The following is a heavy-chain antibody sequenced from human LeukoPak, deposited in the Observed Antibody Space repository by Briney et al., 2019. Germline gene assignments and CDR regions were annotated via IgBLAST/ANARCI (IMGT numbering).Heavy chain of an antibody. V-gene: IGHV3-23*01. CDR3: AKDSGSYRYFDY. J-gene: IGHJ4*02. Sequence: GGSLRLSCAASGFTFSSYAMSWVRQAPGKGLEWVSSISATGGSTYYADSVRGRFTISRDNSKNTLYLQMNSLRAAGTAVYYCAKDSGSYRYFDYWGQGTLVTVSS. D-gene: IGHD1-26*01. CDR1: GFTFSSYA. CDR2: ISATGGST.